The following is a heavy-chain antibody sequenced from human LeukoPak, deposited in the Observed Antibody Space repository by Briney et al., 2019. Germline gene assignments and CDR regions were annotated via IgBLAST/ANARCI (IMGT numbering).Heavy chain of an antibody. V-gene: IGHV3-23*01. J-gene: IGHJ6*02. CDR2: ISGSGGST. CDR3: AKSVIPPTSYYYYGMDV. CDR1: GFTFSSYA. Sequence: GGSLRLSCAASGFTFSSYAMSWVRQAPGKGLEWVSAISGSGGSTYYADSVKGRFTISRDNSKNTLYLQMNSLRAEDTAVYYCAKSVIPPTSYYYYGMDVWGQGTTVTVSS. D-gene: IGHD2/OR15-2a*01.